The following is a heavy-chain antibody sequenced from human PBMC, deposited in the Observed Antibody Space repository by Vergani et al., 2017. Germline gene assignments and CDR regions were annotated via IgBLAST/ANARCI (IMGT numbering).Heavy chain of an antibody. CDR1: GGSISSYY. V-gene: IGHV4-59*01. J-gene: IGHJ6*02. Sequence: QVQLQESGPGLVKPSETLSLTCTVSGGSISSYYWSWIRQPPGKGLEWIGYIYYSGSTNYNPSLKSRVTISVDTSKNQFSLKLSSVTAADTAVYYCARGLSPNYYYGMDVWGQGTTVTVSS. CDR3: ARGLSPNYYYGMDV. CDR2: IYYSGST.